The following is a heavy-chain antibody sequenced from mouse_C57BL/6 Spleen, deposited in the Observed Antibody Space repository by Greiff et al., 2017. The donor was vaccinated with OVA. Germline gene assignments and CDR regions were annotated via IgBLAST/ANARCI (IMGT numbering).Heavy chain of an antibody. Sequence: EVKLMESGEGLVKPGGSLKLSCAASGFTFSSYAMSWVRQTPEKRLEWVAYISSGGDYIYYADTVKGRFTISRDNARNTLYLQMSSLKSEDTAMYYCTKEGSNYGGPWFAYWGQGTLVTVSA. J-gene: IGHJ3*01. CDR1: GFTFSSYA. CDR2: ISSGGDYI. D-gene: IGHD2-5*01. CDR3: TKEGSNYGGPWFAY. V-gene: IGHV5-9-1*02.